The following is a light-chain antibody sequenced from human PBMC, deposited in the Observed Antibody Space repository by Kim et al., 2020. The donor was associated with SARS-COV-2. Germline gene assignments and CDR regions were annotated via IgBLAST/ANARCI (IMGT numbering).Light chain of an antibody. CDR3: QAWDSSNYV. V-gene: IGLV3-1*01. Sequence: SYELTQPPSVSVSPGQTASITCSGDKLGDKYACWYQQKPGQSPVLVIYQDSKWPSGIPERFSGSNSGNTATLTISGTQAMDEADYYCQAWDSSNYVFGTG. CDR1: KLGDKY. J-gene: IGLJ1*01. CDR2: QDS.